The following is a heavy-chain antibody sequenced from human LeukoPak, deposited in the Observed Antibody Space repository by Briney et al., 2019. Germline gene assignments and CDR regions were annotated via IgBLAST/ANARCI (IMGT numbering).Heavy chain of an antibody. J-gene: IGHJ4*02. CDR3: ARASACSGGSCYGGNYFDY. CDR2: INPSGGST. V-gene: IGHV1-46*01. Sequence: ASVKVSFKASVYTFTSYYMHWVRQAPGQGLEWMGIINPSGGSTSYAQKFQGRVTMTRDMSTSTVYMELSSLRSEDTAVYYCARASACSGGSCYGGNYFDYWGQGTLVTVSS. CDR1: VYTFTSYY. D-gene: IGHD2-15*01.